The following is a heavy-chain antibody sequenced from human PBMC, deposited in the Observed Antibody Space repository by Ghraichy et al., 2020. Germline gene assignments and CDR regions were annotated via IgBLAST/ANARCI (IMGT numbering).Heavy chain of an antibody. CDR3: ARWSRGFDF. V-gene: IGHV3-7*01. CDR2: INQDGSEK. Sequence: ETLSLTCAASGFTFSSYWMGWVRQAPGKGLEWVANINQDGSEKYYVDSVKGRFTISRDNAKNSLYLQMNSLRAEDTAVYYCARWSRGFDFWGQGTMVTVSS. J-gene: IGHJ3*01. CDR1: GFTFSSYW.